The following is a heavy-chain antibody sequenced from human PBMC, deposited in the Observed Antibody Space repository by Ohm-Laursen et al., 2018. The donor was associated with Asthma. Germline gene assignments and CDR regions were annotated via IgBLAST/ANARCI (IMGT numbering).Heavy chain of an antibody. D-gene: IGHD2-15*01. J-gene: IGHJ6*02. CDR1: GITFSDSY. V-gene: IGHV3-11*01. CDR2: ISASAGTT. Sequence: SLRLSCAASGITFSDSYMTWIRQAPGKGLEWISYISASAGTTYYADSVKGRFTISRDNAKRSLFLHMSSLRAEDTAVYYCARGRSGGCYWGPCDFNSPLDVWGQGTTVIVSS. CDR3: ARGRSGGCYWGPCDFNSPLDV.